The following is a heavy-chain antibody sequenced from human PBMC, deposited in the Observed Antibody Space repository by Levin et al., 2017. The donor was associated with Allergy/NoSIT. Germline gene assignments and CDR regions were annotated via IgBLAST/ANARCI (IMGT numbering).Heavy chain of an antibody. J-gene: IGHJ4*02. CDR3: AKDRGQRQYCDY. D-gene: IGHD1-26*01. V-gene: IGHV3-30*18. CDR1: GFTFYGYG. Sequence: SCAASGFTFYGYGMHWVRQAPGKGLEWVAFISYDGVNQYYADSAKGRFTISRDNSQNTLYLQMTSLRAEDTAVYYCAKDRGQRQYCDYWGQGTLVTVSS. CDR2: ISYDGVNQ.